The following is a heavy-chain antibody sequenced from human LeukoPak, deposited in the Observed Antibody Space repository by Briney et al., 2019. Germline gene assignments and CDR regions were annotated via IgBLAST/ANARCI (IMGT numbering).Heavy chain of an antibody. D-gene: IGHD4-17*01. CDR1: GGSISSYY. CDR3: ARLGYGVSSFDY. J-gene: IGHJ4*02. CDR2: IYYSGST. V-gene: IGHV4-59*01. Sequence: PSETLSLTCTVSGGSISSYYWSWIRQPPGKGLEWIGYIYYSGSTNYNPSLKSRVTISVDTSKNQFSLKLSSVTAADTAVYYCARLGYGVSSFDYWGQRTLVTVSS.